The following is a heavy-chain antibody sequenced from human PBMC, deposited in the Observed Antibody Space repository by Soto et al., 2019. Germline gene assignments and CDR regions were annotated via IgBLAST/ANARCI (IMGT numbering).Heavy chain of an antibody. D-gene: IGHD3-3*01. CDR2: IYWDDDK. J-gene: IGHJ5*02. V-gene: IGHV2-5*02. CDR3: ALKTSILEALNGFDP. CDR1: GFSLSTSGVG. Sequence: QITLKESGPTLVKPTQTLTLTCTFSGFSLSTSGVGVGWIRQPPGKALEWLALIYWDDDKRYSPSLKSRLTITKDTSKNQVVLTMTNMDPVDTATYYCALKTSILEALNGFDPWVQGTLVTVSS.